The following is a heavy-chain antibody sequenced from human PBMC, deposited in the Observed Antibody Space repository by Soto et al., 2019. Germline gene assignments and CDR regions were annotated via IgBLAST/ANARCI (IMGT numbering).Heavy chain of an antibody. V-gene: IGHV3-33*01. Sequence: GGSLRLSCAASGFTFSNYGIHWVRQAPGKGLEWVAVIWYDGSNKYYADSVKGRFTISRDNSKNTLYLQMNSLRAEDTAVYYCARAYSSSRLDAFDIWGQGTMVTVSS. J-gene: IGHJ3*02. CDR2: IWYDGSNK. CDR1: GFTFSNYG. CDR3: ARAYSSSRLDAFDI. D-gene: IGHD6-13*01.